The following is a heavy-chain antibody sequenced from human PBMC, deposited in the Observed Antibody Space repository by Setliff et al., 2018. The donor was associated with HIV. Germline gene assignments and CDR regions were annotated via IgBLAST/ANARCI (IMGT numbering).Heavy chain of an antibody. CDR2: IIPIFGTA. CDR1: GDTFNNCA. Sequence: ASVKVSCKASGDTFNNCAVTWVRQAPGQGLEGMGGIIPIFGTANYAQKFQGRVTITTDESTRTAYMELSSLTSEDTAVYYCARWLGGTRIGGFGEFHDYWGQGTLVTVSS. V-gene: IGHV1-69*05. J-gene: IGHJ4*02. D-gene: IGHD3-10*01. CDR3: ARWLGGTRIGGFGEFHDY.